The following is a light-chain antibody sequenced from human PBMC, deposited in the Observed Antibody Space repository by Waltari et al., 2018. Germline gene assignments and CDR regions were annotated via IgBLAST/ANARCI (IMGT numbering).Light chain of an antibody. CDR1: ATDLGGYNY. V-gene: IGLV2-14*01. CDR3: CSFTSSSTWV. J-gene: IGLJ3*02. CDR2: DVS. Sequence: QSALTQPASVSGSPGQSITFSCTGTATDLGGYNYVPWYQQRPGKAPNLIIFDVSSRPSGISNRFSGSKFGNTASLTISGLQPEDEADYYCCSFTSSSTWVFGGGTKLTVL.